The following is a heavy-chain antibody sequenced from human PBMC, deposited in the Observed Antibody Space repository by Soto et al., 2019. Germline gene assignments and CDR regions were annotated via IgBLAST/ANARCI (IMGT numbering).Heavy chain of an antibody. CDR1: GFTFGIYA. CDR2: DSGSGTGT. J-gene: IGHJ4*02. D-gene: IGHD2-15*01. V-gene: IGHV3-23*01. Sequence: EVQLLEAGGGLVQPGGSLRLSCAASGFTFGIYAMGWVRQAPGKGLEWVSVDSGSGTGTYYADSVKGRFTISRDNSKNTVYLQMDSLRAEDTAVDYCAKAGYCSGGGCYSDWGQGTLVTVSS. CDR3: AKAGYCSGGGCYSD.